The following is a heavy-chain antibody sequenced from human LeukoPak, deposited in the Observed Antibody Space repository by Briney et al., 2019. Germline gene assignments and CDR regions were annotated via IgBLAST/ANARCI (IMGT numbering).Heavy chain of an antibody. V-gene: IGHV4-39*07. CDR2: IYYSGST. D-gene: IGHD6-19*01. Sequence: SETLSLTCTVSGGSISSSSYYWGWIRQPPGKGLEWIWSIYYSGSTYYNPSLKSRVTISVDTSKNQFSLKLSSVTAADTAVYYCARERPIAVAGTWGHWFDPWGQGTLVTVSS. CDR3: ARERPIAVAGTWGHWFDP. CDR1: GGSISSSSYY. J-gene: IGHJ5*02.